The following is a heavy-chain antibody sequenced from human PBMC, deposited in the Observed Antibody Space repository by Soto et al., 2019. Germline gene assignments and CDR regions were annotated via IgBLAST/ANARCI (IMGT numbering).Heavy chain of an antibody. J-gene: IGHJ3*02. CDR2: INPNSGGT. CDR1: GYTFTGYY. CDR3: ARDRGTRGYSGHRPKDNDAFDI. V-gene: IGHV1-2*04. Sequence: GASVKVSCKASGYTFTGYYMHWVRQAPGQGLEWMGWINPNSGGTNYAQKFQGWVTMTRDTSISTAYMELSRLRSDDTAVYYCARDRGTRGYSGHRPKDNDAFDIWGQGTMVTVSS. D-gene: IGHD5-12*01.